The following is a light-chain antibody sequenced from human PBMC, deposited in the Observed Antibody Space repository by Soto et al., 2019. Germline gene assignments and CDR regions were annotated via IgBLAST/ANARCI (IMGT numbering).Light chain of an antibody. J-gene: IGKJ4*01. CDR3: QQYGSSPLT. Sequence: EIVLTQSPGTLSLSPGERVTLSCRASQSLGSSSLAWYQQKPGQAPRLLIHGSSSRATGIPDRFSGSGSGTAFVLPMSRLEAEDFAVYYCQQYGSSPLTFGGGNKVEIK. CDR1: QSLGSSS. V-gene: IGKV3-20*01. CDR2: GSS.